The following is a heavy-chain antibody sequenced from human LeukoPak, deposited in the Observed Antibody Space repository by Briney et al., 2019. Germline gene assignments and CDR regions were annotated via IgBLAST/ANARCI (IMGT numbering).Heavy chain of an antibody. CDR3: AREGDYVWGSYPSRRLPVDI. D-gene: IGHD3-16*02. CDR2: INTNTGNP. V-gene: IGHV7-4-1*02. J-gene: IGHJ3*02. CDR1: GYTFTSYA. Sequence: ASVKVSCKASGYTFTSYAMNWVRQAPGQGLEWMGWINTNTGNPTYAQGFTGRFVFSLDTSVSTAYLQISSLKAEDTAVYYCAREGDYVWGSYPSRRLPVDIWGQGTMVTVSS.